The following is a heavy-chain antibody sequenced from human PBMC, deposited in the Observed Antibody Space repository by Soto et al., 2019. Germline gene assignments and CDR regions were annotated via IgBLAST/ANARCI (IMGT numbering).Heavy chain of an antibody. D-gene: IGHD6-6*01. J-gene: IGHJ6*02. Sequence: GGSLRLSCAASGFTFSSYSMNWVRQAPGKGLEWVSYISSSSSTIYYADSVKGRFTISRDNAKNSLYLQMNSLRDEDTAVYYWGGREYSSSSYGMDVWGQGTTVTVSS. V-gene: IGHV3-48*02. CDR3: GGREYSSSSYGMDV. CDR2: ISSSSSTI. CDR1: GFTFSSYS.